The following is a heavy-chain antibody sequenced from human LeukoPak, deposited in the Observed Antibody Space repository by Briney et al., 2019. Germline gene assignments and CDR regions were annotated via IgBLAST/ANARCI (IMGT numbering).Heavy chain of an antibody. J-gene: IGHJ4*02. D-gene: IGHD1-26*01. V-gene: IGHV4-30-2*01. Sequence: PSQTLSLTCAVSGGSISSGGYSWSWIRQPPGKGLEWIGYIYHSGSIYYNPSLKSRVTISVDRSKNQFSLKLSSVTAADTAVYYCARGEGGAADYWGQGTLVTVSS. CDR3: ARGEGGAADY. CDR2: IYHSGSI. CDR1: GGSISSGGYS.